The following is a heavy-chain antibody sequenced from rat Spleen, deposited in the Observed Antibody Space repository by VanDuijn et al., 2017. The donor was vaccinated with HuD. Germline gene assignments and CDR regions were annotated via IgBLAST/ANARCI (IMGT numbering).Heavy chain of an antibody. CDR3: ARRHYGYTDYFDY. CDR2: ISYDGSST. V-gene: IGHV5-29*01. CDR1: GFTFSDYY. Sequence: EVQLVESDGGLVQPGRSLKLSCSASGFTFSDYYMAWVRQAPTKGLEWVATISYDGSSTYYRDSVKGRFTISRDNAKSTLSLQMDSLRSEDTATDYCARRHYGYTDYFDYWGQGVMVTVSS. J-gene: IGHJ2*01. D-gene: IGHD1-9*01.